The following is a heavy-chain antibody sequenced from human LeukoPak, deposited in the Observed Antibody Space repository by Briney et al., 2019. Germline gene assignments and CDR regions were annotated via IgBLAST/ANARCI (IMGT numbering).Heavy chain of an antibody. CDR2: IYPGDSDT. D-gene: IGHD6-19*01. CDR1: GYSFTSYW. J-gene: IGHJ5*02. CDR3: ARQTSYSSGWYSWFDP. V-gene: IGHV5-51*01. Sequence: GESLKISCKGSGYSFTSYWIGWVRQMPGKGLEWMGIIYPGDSDTRYSPSFQGQVTISADKSISTAYLQWSSLKASDTAMYYCARQTSYSSGWYSWFDPWGQGTLVTVSS.